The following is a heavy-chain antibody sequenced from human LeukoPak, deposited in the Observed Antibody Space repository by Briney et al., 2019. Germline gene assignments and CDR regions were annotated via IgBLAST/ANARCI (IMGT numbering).Heavy chain of an antibody. CDR2: ISAYNGNT. V-gene: IGHV1-18*01. D-gene: IGHD6-19*01. J-gene: IGHJ4*02. CDR1: GYTFTSYG. Sequence: ASVKVSYKASGYTFTSYGISWVRQAPGQGLEWMGWISAYNGNTNYAQKLQGRVTMTTDTSTSTAYMELRSLRSDDTAVYYCARDLSSVWYSTLYYFDYWGQGTLVTVSS. CDR3: ARDLSSVWYSTLYYFDY.